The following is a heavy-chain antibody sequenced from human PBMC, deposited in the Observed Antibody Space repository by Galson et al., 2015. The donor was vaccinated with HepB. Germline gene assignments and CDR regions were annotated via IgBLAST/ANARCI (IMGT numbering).Heavy chain of an antibody. Sequence: SLRLSCAASGFTFDDYAMHWVRQAPGKGLEWVSGISWNSGSIGYADSVKGRFTISRDNAKNSLYPQMNSLRAEDTALYYCAEDLAYYYGSGMFDPWGQGTLSPSPQ. CDR3: AEDLAYYYGSGMFDP. CDR2: ISWNSGSI. J-gene: IGHJ5*02. CDR1: GFTFDDYA. V-gene: IGHV3-9*01. D-gene: IGHD3-10*01.